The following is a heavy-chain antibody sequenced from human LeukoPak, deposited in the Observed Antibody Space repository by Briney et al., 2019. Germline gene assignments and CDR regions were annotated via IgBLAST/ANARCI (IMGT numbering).Heavy chain of an antibody. Sequence: GGSLSLSCTVSGFTVSSNSMSWVRQAPGKGLEWVSFIYSDNTHYSDSVKGRFTIARDNSKNTLYLQMNSLRAEDTAVYYCARRAGAYSHPYDYWGQGTLVTVSS. CDR2: IYSDNT. D-gene: IGHD4/OR15-4a*01. V-gene: IGHV3-53*01. CDR3: ARRAGAYSHPYDY. J-gene: IGHJ4*02. CDR1: GFTVSSNS.